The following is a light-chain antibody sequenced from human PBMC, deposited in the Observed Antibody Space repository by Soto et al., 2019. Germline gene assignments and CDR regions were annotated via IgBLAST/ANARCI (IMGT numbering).Light chain of an antibody. V-gene: IGKV3-15*01. CDR3: QLYTARPPST. CDR1: HHVATN. J-gene: IGKJ1*01. CDR2: GAS. Sequence: EIVMTQSTVTLSVSPGERATLSCRASHHVATNLAWYQQKPGQPPRLLIYGASTRATGVSARFSGSGSGTEFTLTITSLQSVAFAFYYWQLYTARPPSTFGHATRV.